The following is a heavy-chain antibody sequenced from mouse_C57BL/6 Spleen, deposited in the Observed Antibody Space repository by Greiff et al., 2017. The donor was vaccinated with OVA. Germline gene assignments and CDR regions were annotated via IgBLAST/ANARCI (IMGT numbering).Heavy chain of an antibody. CDR2: INPYNGDT. Sequence: VQLKQSGPELVKPGDSVKISCKASGYSFTGYFMNWVMQSHGKSLEWIGRINPYNGDTFYNQKFKGKATLTVAKSSSTAHMELRSLTSEDSAVYYCARYDYWAYWGQGTLVTVSA. CDR1: GYSFTGYF. J-gene: IGHJ3*01. V-gene: IGHV1-20*01. CDR3: ARYDYWAY. D-gene: IGHD2-4*01.